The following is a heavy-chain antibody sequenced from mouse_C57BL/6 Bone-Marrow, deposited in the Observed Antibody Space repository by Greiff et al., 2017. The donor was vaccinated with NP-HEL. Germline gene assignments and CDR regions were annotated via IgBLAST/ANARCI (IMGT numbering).Heavy chain of an antibody. Sequence: QVQLQQPGAELVRPGTSVKLSSKASGYTFTSYWMHWVKQRPGQGLEWIGVIDPSDSYTNYNQKLKGKATLTVDTSSSTAYMQLSSLTSEDSAVYYCARSYYYGSTHWYFDVWGTGTTVTVSS. CDR1: GYTFTSYW. CDR2: IDPSDSYT. J-gene: IGHJ1*03. V-gene: IGHV1-59*01. D-gene: IGHD1-1*01. CDR3: ARSYYYGSTHWYFDV.